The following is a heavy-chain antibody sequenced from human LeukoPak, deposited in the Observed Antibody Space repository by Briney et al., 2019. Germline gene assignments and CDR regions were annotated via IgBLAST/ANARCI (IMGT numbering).Heavy chain of an antibody. CDR3: ARIGHSIQNWFDP. V-gene: IGHV4-34*01. Sequence: SETLSLTCAVYGGSFSGYYWSWIRQPPGKGLEWIGEINHSGSTNYNPPLKSRVTISVDTSKNQFSLKLSSVTAADTAVYYCARIGHSIQNWFDPWGQGTLVTVSS. D-gene: IGHD1-1*01. CDR1: GGSFSGYY. CDR2: INHSGST. J-gene: IGHJ5*02.